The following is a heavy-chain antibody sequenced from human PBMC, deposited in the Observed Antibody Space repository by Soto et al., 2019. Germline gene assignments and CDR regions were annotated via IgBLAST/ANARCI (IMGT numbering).Heavy chain of an antibody. J-gene: IGHJ6*02. CDR1: GESLSGYY. Sequence: QVQIQQWGAGLLKPSETLSLTCAVYGESLSGYYGNWIRQSPGKGLEWIGEINYSGNTNYNPSLTSQVTRSIDTSKNQFPLKLSSVTSSDTAVYYCARTRNLDVWGQGTTVIVSS. CDR3: ARTRNLDV. CDR2: INYSGNT. D-gene: IGHD1-1*01. V-gene: IGHV4-34*01.